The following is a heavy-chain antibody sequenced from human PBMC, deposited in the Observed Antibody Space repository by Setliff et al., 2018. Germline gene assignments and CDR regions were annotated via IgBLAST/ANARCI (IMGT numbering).Heavy chain of an antibody. V-gene: IGHV3-21*01. CDR2: ISSSSSYI. J-gene: IGHJ4*02. CDR3: ARSGAAPGYFDY. D-gene: IGHD6-13*01. Sequence: GGSLRLSCAASGFTFSRYWMSWVRQAPGKGLEWVSSISSSSSYIYYADSVKGRFTISRDNAKNSLYLQMNSLRAEDTAVYYCARSGAAPGYFDYWGQGTLVTVSS. CDR1: GFTFSRYW.